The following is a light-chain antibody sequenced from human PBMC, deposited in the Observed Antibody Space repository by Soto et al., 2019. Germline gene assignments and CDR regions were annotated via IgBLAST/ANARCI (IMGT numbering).Light chain of an antibody. V-gene: IGKV3-15*01. CDR2: GVS. CDR1: QSVSSK. CDR3: QQYNNWPHT. Sequence: EIVMTQSPATLSVSPVERATLSCRASQSVSSKLAWSQQKPGQAPSLLIYGVSTRATGVPVRFSGSGSGTEFTLTINSLQSEGFAVYYCQQYNNWPHTFGQGTKVDIK. J-gene: IGKJ2*01.